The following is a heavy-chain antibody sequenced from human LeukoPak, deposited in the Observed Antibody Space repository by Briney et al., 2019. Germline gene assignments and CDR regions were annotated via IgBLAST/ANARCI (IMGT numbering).Heavy chain of an antibody. J-gene: IGHJ4*02. CDR2: VDPEDGET. CDR1: GYTFTDYY. Sequence: ASVKVSFKVSGYTFTDYYMHWVQQAPGKGLEWMGLVDPEDGETIYAEKFQGRVTITADTSTDTAYMELSSLRSEDTAVYYCATFDSTVPDGSGTPFDYWGQGTLVTVP. CDR3: ATFDSTVPDGSGTPFDY. V-gene: IGHV1-69-2*01. D-gene: IGHD3-10*01.